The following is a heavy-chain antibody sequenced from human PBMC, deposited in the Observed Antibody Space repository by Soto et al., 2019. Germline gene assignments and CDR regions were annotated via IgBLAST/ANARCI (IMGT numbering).Heavy chain of an antibody. D-gene: IGHD3-10*01. Sequence: SETLSLTCSVSGGFVSSSSYSWGWIRQSPGKGLEWIGTMYSSESTYYNPSLLSRVTISVDTSKNEFSLRLSSVTAADTAVYYCARRYGSAFDIWGQGTMVTVSS. V-gene: IGHV4-39*01. CDR2: MYSSEST. CDR1: GGFVSSSSYS. J-gene: IGHJ3*02. CDR3: ARRYGSAFDI.